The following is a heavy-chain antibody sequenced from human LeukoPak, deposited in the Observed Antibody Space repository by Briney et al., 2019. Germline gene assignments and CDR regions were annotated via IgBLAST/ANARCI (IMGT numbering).Heavy chain of an antibody. CDR2: MNPNSGNT. D-gene: IGHD3-16*01. Sequence: ASVKVSCKASGYTFTSYDINWVRQATGQGLEWMGWMNPNSGNTGYAQKFQGRVTMTRNTSISTAYMELSSLRSEDTAVYYCARDYDYVWGSYLGNSRAPNWFDPWGQGTLVTVSS. V-gene: IGHV1-8*01. CDR1: GYTFTSYD. J-gene: IGHJ5*02. CDR3: ARDYDYVWGSYLGNSRAPNWFDP.